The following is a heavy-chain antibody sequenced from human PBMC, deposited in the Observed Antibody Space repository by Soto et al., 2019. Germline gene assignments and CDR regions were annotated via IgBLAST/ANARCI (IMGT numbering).Heavy chain of an antibody. D-gene: IGHD3-3*01. J-gene: IGHJ5*02. CDR2: ISAYNGNT. V-gene: IGHV1-18*01. CDR3: ARVGSVWSGYKNWFDP. Sequence: AASVKVSCKASGYTFTSYGISWVRQAPGQGLEWMGWISAYNGNTNYAQKLQGRVTMTTDTSTSTAYMELRSLRSDDTAVYYCARVGSVWSGYKNWFDPWGQGTLVTVSS. CDR1: GYTFTSYG.